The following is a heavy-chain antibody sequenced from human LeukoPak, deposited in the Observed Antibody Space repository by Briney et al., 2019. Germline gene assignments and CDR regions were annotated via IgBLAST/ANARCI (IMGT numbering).Heavy chain of an antibody. Sequence: ASVKVSCKASGYTFTSYDFNWVRQATGQRPEWMGWMSPNSGDTGYAQKFQDRVTMTRNTSISTAYMELSSLRSEDTAVYYCARGRGFWSGYYSLDLDYWGQGTLVTVSS. CDR2: MSPNSGDT. V-gene: IGHV1-8*01. D-gene: IGHD3-3*01. CDR1: GYTFTSYD. J-gene: IGHJ4*02. CDR3: ARGRGFWSGYYSLDLDY.